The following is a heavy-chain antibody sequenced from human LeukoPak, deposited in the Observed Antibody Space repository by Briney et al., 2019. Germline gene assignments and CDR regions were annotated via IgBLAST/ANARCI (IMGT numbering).Heavy chain of an antibody. V-gene: IGHV1-2*02. CDR3: AGGVAVTDRARFFDY. CDR1: GYTFTEYY. D-gene: IGHD4-11*01. Sequence: GASVKVSCKASGYTFTEYYVRWVRQAPGQGLEWMGWINPKIGVTNSAQTLQGRVTMPRDTSISTIYMELRSLISDDTAAYYCAGGVAVTDRARFFDYWGQGTLVTVSS. J-gene: IGHJ4*02. CDR2: INPKIGVT.